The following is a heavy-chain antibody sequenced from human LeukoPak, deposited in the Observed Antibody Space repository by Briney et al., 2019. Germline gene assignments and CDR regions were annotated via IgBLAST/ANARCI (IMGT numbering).Heavy chain of an antibody. V-gene: IGHV1-46*01. D-gene: IGHD2-21*02. CDR2: LNPSGGSS. CDR1: GYTVTSYY. Sequence: ASVKVSCKASGYTVTSYYMHWVRQAPGQGLEWMAILNPSGGSSSYAQKFRGRATLTRATSTSTVYMELSSLRSEDTAVYYCARDTLAYCGGDCSGDDYWGQGTLVTVSS. J-gene: IGHJ4*02. CDR3: ARDTLAYCGGDCSGDDY.